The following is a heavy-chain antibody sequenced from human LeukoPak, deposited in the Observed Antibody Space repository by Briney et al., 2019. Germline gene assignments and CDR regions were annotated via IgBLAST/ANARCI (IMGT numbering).Heavy chain of an antibody. CDR2: IHNDGRT. D-gene: IGHD6-25*01. CDR1: GFTFSDYA. J-gene: IGHJ4*02. CDR3: ARVLTAAGLGF. V-gene: IGHV4-34*01. Sequence: PGGSLRLSCAASGFTFSDYAMSWVRQPPGKGPEWIGNIHNDGRTASNPSLKSRVTMSLDTSTNQFSLKVNSVTAADTAFYYCARVLTAAGLGFWGQGVLVSISS.